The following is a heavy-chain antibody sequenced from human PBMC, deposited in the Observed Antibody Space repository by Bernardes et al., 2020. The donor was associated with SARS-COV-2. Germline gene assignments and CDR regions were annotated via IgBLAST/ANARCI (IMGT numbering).Heavy chain of an antibody. CDR1: GARISRDW. D-gene: IGHD5-12*01. V-gene: IGHV5-51*01. CDR3: VRHEGREMATLID. CDR2: IYAGDSDT. J-gene: IGHJ4*02. Sequence: YLQSTRNDTGARISRDWIGWVRPIPGKGLEWLGIIYAGDSDTRYSPSFQGQVTISVDKSISTAYLHLSSLKASDTAMYYCVRHEGREMATLIDWGQGTLVTVSS.